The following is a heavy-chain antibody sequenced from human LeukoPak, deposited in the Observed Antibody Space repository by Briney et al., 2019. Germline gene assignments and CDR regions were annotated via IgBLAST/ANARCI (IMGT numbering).Heavy chain of an antibody. Sequence: ASVKVSCKASGCTFTGYYIHWVRQAPGQGLEWMGRVNPNSGGTDYAQKFQGRVTMTRDTSISTAYMELSRLRSDDTAVYYCAKTYYDFWSGSSFDYWGQGTLVTVSS. D-gene: IGHD3-3*01. J-gene: IGHJ4*02. CDR1: GCTFTGYY. V-gene: IGHV1-2*06. CDR2: VNPNSGGT. CDR3: AKTYYDFWSGSSFDY.